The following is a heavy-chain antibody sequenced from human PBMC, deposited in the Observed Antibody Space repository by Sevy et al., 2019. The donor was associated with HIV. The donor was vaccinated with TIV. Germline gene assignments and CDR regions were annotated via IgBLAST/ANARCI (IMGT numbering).Heavy chain of an antibody. CDR2: IKRDGSEK. V-gene: IGHV3-7*01. Sequence: GGSLRLSCAASGFSFSNYWMSWVRQAPGKGLEWVANIKRDGSEKYYVASVKGRFTISRDNAKNSLYLQMNSLRAEDTAIYYCARDGGCASTSCLLYFDYWGQGTPVTVSS. CDR1: GFSFSNYW. CDR3: ARDGGCASTSCLLYFDY. J-gene: IGHJ4*02. D-gene: IGHD2-2*01.